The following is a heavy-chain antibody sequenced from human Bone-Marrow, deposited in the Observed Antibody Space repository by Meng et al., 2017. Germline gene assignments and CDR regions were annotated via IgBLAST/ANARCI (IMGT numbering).Heavy chain of an antibody. CDR2: INHSGGT. CDR3: ARQGDTAMATFDY. CDR1: GGTFSDYY. D-gene: IGHD5-18*01. V-gene: IGHV4-34*01. J-gene: IGHJ4*02. Sequence: QVQLPQVGAGLFKPFETPSLTCAVYGGTFSDYYWSWIRQPPGKGLEWIGEINHSGGTKYTPSLESRVTISIDTSKNQFSLKLSSVTAADTAIYYCARQGDTAMATFDYWGQGTLVTVSS.